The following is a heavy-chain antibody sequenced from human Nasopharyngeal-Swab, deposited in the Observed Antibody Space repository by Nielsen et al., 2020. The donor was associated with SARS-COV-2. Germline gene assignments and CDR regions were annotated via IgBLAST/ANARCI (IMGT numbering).Heavy chain of an antibody. J-gene: IGHJ4*02. CDR3: ALISVPFSVDY. CDR2: ISYDGSNE. Sequence: GGSLRLSCATSGFTFSSYSMYWVRQAPGKGLEWVALISYDGSNEESADSVKGRFTVSRDNSKNTLYLQMNTLRPDDTAVYYCALISVPFSVDYWGQGTLVIVSS. CDR1: GFTFSSYS. V-gene: IGHV3-30*04. D-gene: IGHD2-2*01.